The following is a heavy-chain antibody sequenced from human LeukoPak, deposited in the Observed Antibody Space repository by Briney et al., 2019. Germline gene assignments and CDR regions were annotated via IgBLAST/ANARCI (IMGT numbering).Heavy chain of an antibody. CDR1: GFTFSSHW. D-gene: IGHD6-13*01. Sequence: GGSLRLSCAASGFTFSSHWMHWVRQTPGKGLVWVSRINTDESKINHADSVKGRFTISRDNSESTIFLQMNSLRVDDTAVYYCARGPIAASSTGKRNEDYWGQGTLVTVSS. CDR2: INTDESKI. CDR3: ARGPIAASSTGKRNEDY. V-gene: IGHV3-74*01. J-gene: IGHJ4*02.